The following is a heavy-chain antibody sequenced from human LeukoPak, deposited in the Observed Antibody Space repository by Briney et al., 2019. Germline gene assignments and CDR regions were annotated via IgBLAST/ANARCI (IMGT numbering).Heavy chain of an antibody. D-gene: IGHD2-15*01. V-gene: IGHV1-58*01. J-gene: IGHJ6*04. CDR3: AAAGGYCSGGSCPQDYYYYGLDV. Sequence: RASVKVSCKASGFTFTSSAVQWVRQARGQRLEWIGWIVVGSGNTNYAQKFQERVTITRDMSTSTAYMELSSLRSEDTAVYYCAAAGGYCSGGSCPQDYYYYGLDVRGKGTTVTVSS. CDR1: GFTFTSSA. CDR2: IVVGSGNT.